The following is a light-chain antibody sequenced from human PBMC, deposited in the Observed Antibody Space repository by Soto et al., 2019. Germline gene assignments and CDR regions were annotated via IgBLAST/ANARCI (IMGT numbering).Light chain of an antibody. Sequence: QSVLTQSPSASASLGASVKLTCTLSSGHSSYAIAWHQQQPEKGPRYLMKLNSDGSHSKGDGIPDRFSGSSSGAERYLTISCRQSEDEADYYCQTWGTGTGVFGGGTQLTVL. CDR3: QTWGTGTGV. CDR2: LNSDGSH. J-gene: IGLJ3*02. CDR1: SGHSSYA. V-gene: IGLV4-69*01.